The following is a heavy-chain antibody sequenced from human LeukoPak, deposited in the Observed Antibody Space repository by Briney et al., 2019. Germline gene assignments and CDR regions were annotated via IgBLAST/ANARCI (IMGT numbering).Heavy chain of an antibody. CDR2: ISYDGSNK. J-gene: IGHJ4*02. CDR3: ARDRRGWSIAAPLHY. D-gene: IGHD6-6*01. V-gene: IGHV3-30*03. Sequence: PGGSLRLSCAASGFTLSSYGMHWVRQAPGKGLEWGAVISYDGSNKYYADSVKGRFTISRDNSKNTPYLQLNSLRDEGTAVYYCARDRRGWSIAAPLHYWGRGTLVTVSS. CDR1: GFTLSSYG.